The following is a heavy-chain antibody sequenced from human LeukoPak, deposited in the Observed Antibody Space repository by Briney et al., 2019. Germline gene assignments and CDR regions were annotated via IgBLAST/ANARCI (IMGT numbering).Heavy chain of an antibody. CDR3: ARVITTARHYYYYYGMDV. D-gene: IGHD6-6*01. CDR1: GFTFSSYA. V-gene: IGHV3-30-3*01. Sequence: GRSLRLSCAASGFTFSSYAMHWVRQAPGKGLEWVAVISYDGSNKYYADSVKDRFTISRDNSKNTLYLQMDSLRAEDTAVYYCARVITTARHYYYYYGMDVWGQGTTVTVSS. CDR2: ISYDGSNK. J-gene: IGHJ6*02.